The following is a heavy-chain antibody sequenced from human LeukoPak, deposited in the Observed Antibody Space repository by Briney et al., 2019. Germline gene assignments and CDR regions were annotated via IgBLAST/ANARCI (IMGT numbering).Heavy chain of an antibody. V-gene: IGHV3-23*01. CDR1: GFTFSSYA. D-gene: IGHD6-19*01. Sequence: GGSLRLSCAASGFTFSSYATSWVRQAPGKGLEWVSAISGSGATTYYADSVKGRFTVSRDNSKSTLYLQMNSLRAEDTAVYYCAKGTYSSGWYYDFDYWGQGTLVTVSS. J-gene: IGHJ4*02. CDR3: AKGTYSSGWYYDFDY. CDR2: ISGSGATT.